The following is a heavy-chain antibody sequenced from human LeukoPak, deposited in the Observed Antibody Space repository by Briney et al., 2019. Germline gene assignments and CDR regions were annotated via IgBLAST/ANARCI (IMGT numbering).Heavy chain of an antibody. CDR1: GGSFSGYY. J-gene: IGHJ4*02. CDR3: ARGSGSYDY. Sequence: SETLSLTCAVYGGSFSGYYWSWIRQPPGKGLEWIGEINHSGSTNYNPSLKSRVTISVDTSKNQFSLKLSSVTAADTAVYYCARGSGSYDYWGQGTLVAVSS. CDR2: INHSGST. D-gene: IGHD1-26*01. V-gene: IGHV4-34*01.